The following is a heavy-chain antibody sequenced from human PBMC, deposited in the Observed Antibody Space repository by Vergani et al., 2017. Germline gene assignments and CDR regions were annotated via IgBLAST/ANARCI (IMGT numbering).Heavy chain of an antibody. CDR3: ARSSGSGFSAGPEY. D-gene: IGHD5-12*01. Sequence: QVQLQQWGAGLLKPSETLSLTCAVYGGSFSGYYWSWIRQPPGKGLEWIGEINHSGSTNYNPSLKSRVTISVDTSKNQFALKLSSVTAAETAVYYCARSSGSGFSAGPEYWGPGTLVTVSS. J-gene: IGHJ4*02. V-gene: IGHV4-34*01. CDR2: INHSGST. CDR1: GGSFSGYY.